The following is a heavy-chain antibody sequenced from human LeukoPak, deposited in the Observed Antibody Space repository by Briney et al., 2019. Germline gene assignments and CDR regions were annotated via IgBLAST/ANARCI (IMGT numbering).Heavy chain of an antibody. CDR2: INSDGSST. Sequence: GGSLRLSCAASGFTFSSYWMHWVRQAPGKGLVWVSRINSDGSSTSYADSVKGRFTISRDNAKNSVFLQMNSLRDDDTSLYYCARGFGYYDSWGQGTLVTVSS. CDR1: GFTFSSYW. V-gene: IGHV3-74*01. J-gene: IGHJ4*02. D-gene: IGHD3-16*01. CDR3: ARGFGYYDS.